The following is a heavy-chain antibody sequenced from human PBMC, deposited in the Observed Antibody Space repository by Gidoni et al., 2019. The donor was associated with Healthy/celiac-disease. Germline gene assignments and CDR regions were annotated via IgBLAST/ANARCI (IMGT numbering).Heavy chain of an antibody. CDR2: ISSSSSYT. Sequence: QVQLVESGGGSVKPGGYLRLSCAAYGFPFCDYYMSWLRQAPGKVLEWVSYISSSSSYTNYADSVKGRFTISRDNAKNSLYLQMNSLRAEDTAVYYCARALDSSGYPTPFDYWGQGTLVTVSS. CDR3: ARALDSSGYPTPFDY. V-gene: IGHV3-11*06. J-gene: IGHJ4*02. CDR1: GFPFCDYY. D-gene: IGHD3-22*01.